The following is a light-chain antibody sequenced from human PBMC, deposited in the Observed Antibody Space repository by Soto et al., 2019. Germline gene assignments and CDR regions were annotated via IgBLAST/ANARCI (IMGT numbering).Light chain of an antibody. J-gene: IGKJ1*01. CDR1: QSVSSSY. Sequence: EIVLTQSPVTMSLSPGERATLSCRASQSVSSSYLAWYQQIPGQAPRLLIYGTSSRATGIPDRFSGSGSGTDFTLTISRLEPEDFAVYYCQQYITSPTFGQGTKVDIK. CDR3: QQYITSPT. CDR2: GTS. V-gene: IGKV3-20*01.